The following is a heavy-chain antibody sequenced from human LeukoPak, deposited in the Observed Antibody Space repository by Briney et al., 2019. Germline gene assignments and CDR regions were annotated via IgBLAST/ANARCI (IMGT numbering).Heavy chain of an antibody. CDR1: GGSISSGSYS. V-gene: IGHV4-31*03. CDR3: ARFSNNHGVKFDY. J-gene: IGHJ4*02. D-gene: IGHD4-17*01. CDR2: MYYSGTT. Sequence: NASETLSLTCTVSGGSISSGSYSWTWIRQHPEKGLEWIGYMYYSGTTYYNPSLKSRVTMSVDTSKNQFSLKLDSVTAADTAVYYCARFSNNHGVKFDYWGQGTLVTVSS.